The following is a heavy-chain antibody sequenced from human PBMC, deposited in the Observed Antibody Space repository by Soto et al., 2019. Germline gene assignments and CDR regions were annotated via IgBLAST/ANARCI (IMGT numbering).Heavy chain of an antibody. V-gene: IGHV3-7*01. CDR2: IKQDGSEK. Sequence: WVANIKQDGSEKYYVDSVKGRFTISRDNAKNSLYLQMNSLRAEDTAVYYCARSGLDSCCQYDVGIRPCRTVSAFLLNRSSDL. CDR3: ARSGLDSCCQYDVGIRPCRTVSAFLLNRSSDL. J-gene: IGHJ2*01. D-gene: IGHD3-22*01.